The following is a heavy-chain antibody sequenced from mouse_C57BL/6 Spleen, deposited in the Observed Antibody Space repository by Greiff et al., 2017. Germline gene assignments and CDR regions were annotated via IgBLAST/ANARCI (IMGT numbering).Heavy chain of an antibody. D-gene: IGHD1-1*01. V-gene: IGHV1-42*01. CDR2: INPSTGGT. Sequence: VQLKESGPELVKPGASVKISCKASGYSFTGYYMNWVKQSPEKSLEWIGEINPSTGGTTYNQKFKAKATLTVDKSSSTAYMQLKSLTSEDSAVYYCARLGYYGSSQAWFAYWGQGTLVTVSA. J-gene: IGHJ3*01. CDR1: GYSFTGYY. CDR3: ARLGYYGSSQAWFAY.